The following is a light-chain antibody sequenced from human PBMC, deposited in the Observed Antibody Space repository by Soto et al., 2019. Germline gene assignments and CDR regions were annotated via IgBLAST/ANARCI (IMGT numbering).Light chain of an antibody. CDR3: QQYGSSPIWT. CDR1: QSVSSD. CDR2: GAS. J-gene: IGKJ1*01. Sequence: IGMPQSTATLSVSPGERATLSCRASQSVSSDLAWYHQKPGQAPRLLIYGASTRATGIPARFSGSGSGTDFTLTISRLEPEDFAVYYCQQYGSSPIWTFGQGTKVDIK. V-gene: IGKV3-15*01.